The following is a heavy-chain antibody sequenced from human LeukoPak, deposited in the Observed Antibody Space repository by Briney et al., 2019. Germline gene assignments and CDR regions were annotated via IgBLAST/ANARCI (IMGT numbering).Heavy chain of an antibody. CDR3: ARDIAAAGTFDY. CDR1: GGSISSGDYY. D-gene: IGHD6-13*01. Sequence: SETLSLTCTVSGGSISSGDYYWSWIRQHPGKGLEWIGYIYYSGSTYYNPSLKSRVTISVDTSKNQFSLKLSSVTAADTAVYYCARDIAAAGTFDYWGQGTLVTVSS. CDR2: IYYSGST. V-gene: IGHV4-31*03. J-gene: IGHJ4*02.